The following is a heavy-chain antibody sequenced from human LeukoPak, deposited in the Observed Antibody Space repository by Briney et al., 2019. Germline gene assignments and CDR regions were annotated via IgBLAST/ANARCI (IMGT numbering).Heavy chain of an antibody. CDR2: MNPNSGNT. Sequence: EASVKVSCKASGYTFTSYDINWVRQATGQGLEWMGWMNPNSGNTGYAQKFQGRVTVTRNTSISTAYMELSSLRSEDTAVYYCARGGPMDDSSGYYFHAFDIWGQGTMVTVSS. CDR1: GYTFTSYD. CDR3: ARGGPMDDSSGYYFHAFDI. J-gene: IGHJ3*02. D-gene: IGHD3-22*01. V-gene: IGHV1-8*01.